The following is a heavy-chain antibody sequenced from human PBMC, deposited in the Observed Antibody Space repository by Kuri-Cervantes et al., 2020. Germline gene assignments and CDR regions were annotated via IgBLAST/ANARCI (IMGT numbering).Heavy chain of an antibody. D-gene: IGHD5-24*01. J-gene: IGHJ2*01. CDR2: INPNSGGT. CDR3: ASFKMATIRPIWYFDL. CDR1: GYTFTGYY. V-gene: IGHV1-2*02. Sequence: ASVKVSCKASGYTFTGYYMHWVRQAPGQGLEWMGWINPNSGGTNYAQKFQGRVTITADESTSTAYMELSSLRSEDTAVYYCASFKMATIRPIWYFDLWGRGTLVTVSS.